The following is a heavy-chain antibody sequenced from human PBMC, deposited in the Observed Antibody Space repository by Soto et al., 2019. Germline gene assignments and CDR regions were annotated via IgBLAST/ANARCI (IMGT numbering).Heavy chain of an antibody. CDR2: ISSSSFSI. CDR3: ARNESSNIYGMDV. D-gene: IGHD6-6*01. V-gene: IGHV3-21*01. J-gene: IGHJ6*02. CDR1: GFTFSSYS. Sequence: EVQLVESGGGLVKPGGSLRLSFAASGFTFSSYSMNWVRQPPGKGLEWVSSISSSSFSINYADSVKGRFSISRDNAQNSLHLQMNNLRAEDTAVYYCARNESSNIYGMDVWGQGTTVTVSS.